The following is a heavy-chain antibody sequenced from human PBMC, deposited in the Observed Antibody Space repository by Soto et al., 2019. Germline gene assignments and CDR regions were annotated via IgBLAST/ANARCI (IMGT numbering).Heavy chain of an antibody. CDR2: IKQAGSEK. CDR1: GFTFSAYW. V-gene: IGHV3-7*01. CDR3: AREKRANGYFDY. D-gene: IGHD6-25*01. Sequence: EVQLVESGGGLVQTGGSLRLSCAASGFTFSAYWMSWVRQAPGKGLEWVANIKQAGSEKYYVDSVNGRFIISRDDAKNSLFLQVNSLRFEDTAVYYCAREKRANGYFDYWGQGTLVTVSS. J-gene: IGHJ4*02.